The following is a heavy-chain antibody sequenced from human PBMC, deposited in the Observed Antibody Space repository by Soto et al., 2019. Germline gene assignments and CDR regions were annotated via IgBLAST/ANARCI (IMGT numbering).Heavy chain of an antibody. CDR2: ISSSSSYI. D-gene: IGHD5-12*01. CDR3: ARDVEDIVATINDYYYYMDV. J-gene: IGHJ6*03. V-gene: IGHV3-21*01. Sequence: EVQLVESGGGLVKPGGSLRLSCAASGFTFSSYSMNWVRQAPGKGLEWVSSISSSSSYIYYADSVKGRFTISRDNAKNSLYLQMNSLRAEDTAVYYCARDVEDIVATINDYYYYMDVWGKGTTVTVSS. CDR1: GFTFSSYS.